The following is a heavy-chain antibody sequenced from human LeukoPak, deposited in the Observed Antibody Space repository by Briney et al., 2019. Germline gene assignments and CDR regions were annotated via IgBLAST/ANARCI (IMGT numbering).Heavy chain of an antibody. D-gene: IGHD1-14*01. V-gene: IGHV4-4*02. Sequence: PSETLSLTCAVSGDSISDSDWWTWVRQPPGKGLEWIGEIRHSGSTNYSPSPKSRVTISIDKSKNQLSLKLSSVTAADTANYFCARAGIPWNPADCWGQGTLVIVSS. CDR2: IRHSGST. J-gene: IGHJ4*02. CDR3: ARAGIPWNPADC. CDR1: GDSISDSDW.